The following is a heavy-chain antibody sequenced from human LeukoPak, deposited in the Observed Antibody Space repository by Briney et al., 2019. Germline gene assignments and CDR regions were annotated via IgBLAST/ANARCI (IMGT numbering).Heavy chain of an antibody. CDR2: INPNSGGT. J-gene: IGHJ4*02. D-gene: IGHD3-10*01. CDR1: GYTFTGYY. V-gene: IGHV1-2*02. CDR3: ARARTTSRTGSYYN. Sequence: ASVKDSCKASGYTFTGYYMHWVRQAPGQGLEWMGWINPNSGGTNYAQKFQGRVTMTRDTSISTAYMELSRLRSDDTAVYYCARARTTSRTGSYYNWGQGTLVTVSS.